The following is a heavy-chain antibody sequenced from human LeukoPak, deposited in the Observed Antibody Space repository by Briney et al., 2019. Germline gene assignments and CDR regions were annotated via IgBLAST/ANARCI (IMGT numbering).Heavy chain of an antibody. CDR3: ARGMYCSSTSCPTEYFQH. CDR1: GGTFSSYA. V-gene: IGHV1-69*01. Sequence: SVKVSCKASGGTFSSYAISWVRQAPGQGLEWIGGIIPIFGTATYAQKFQGRVTITADESTSTAYMELSSLRSEDTAVYYCARGMYCSSTSCPTEYFQHWGQGTLVTVSS. CDR2: IIPIFGTA. J-gene: IGHJ1*01. D-gene: IGHD2-2*01.